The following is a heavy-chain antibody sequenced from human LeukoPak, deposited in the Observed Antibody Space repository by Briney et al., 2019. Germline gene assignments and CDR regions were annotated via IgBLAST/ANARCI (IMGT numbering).Heavy chain of an antibody. J-gene: IGHJ4*02. CDR1: GFTFSSYW. V-gene: IGHV3-7*03. Sequence: GGSLRLSCAASGFTFSSYWMNWARQAPGKGLEWVASINHNGNVNYYVDSVKGRFTISRDNSKNTLYLQVNSLRAEDTAVYYCAREGSDNSGYDLDFWGQGTLVTVSS. CDR3: AREGSDNSGYDLDF. D-gene: IGHD3-9*01. CDR2: INHNGNVN.